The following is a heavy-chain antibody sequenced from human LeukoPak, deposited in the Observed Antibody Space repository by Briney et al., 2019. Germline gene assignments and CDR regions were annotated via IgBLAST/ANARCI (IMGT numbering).Heavy chain of an antibody. Sequence: ASVKVSCKASGYTFTSYYMHWVRQAPGQGLEWMGIINPSGGSTSYAQKFQGRVTMTRDTSTSTVYMELSSLRSEDTAVYYCAKDPRACGGDCRAYNWFDPWGQGTLVTVPS. CDR1: GYTFTSYY. D-gene: IGHD2-21*02. CDR2: INPSGGST. CDR3: AKDPRACGGDCRAYNWFDP. V-gene: IGHV1-46*01. J-gene: IGHJ5*02.